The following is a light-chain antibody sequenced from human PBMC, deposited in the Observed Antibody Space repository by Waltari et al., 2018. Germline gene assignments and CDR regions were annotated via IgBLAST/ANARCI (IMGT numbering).Light chain of an antibody. Sequence: SYVLTPPPSVSGAPGQTARITCGGNNIGRKSVHWYQQKPGQAPVLVVYDDSDRPSGIPERFSGSNSGNTATLTISRVEAGDEADYYCQVWDSSSDHVVFGGGTKLTVL. V-gene: IGLV3-21*02. CDR3: QVWDSSSDHVV. CDR1: NIGRKS. CDR2: DDS. J-gene: IGLJ2*01.